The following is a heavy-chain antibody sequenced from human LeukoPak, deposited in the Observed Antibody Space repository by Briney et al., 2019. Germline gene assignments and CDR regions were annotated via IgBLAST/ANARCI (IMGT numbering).Heavy chain of an antibody. D-gene: IGHD5-24*01. J-gene: IGHJ3*02. Sequence: SVKVSCKASGGTFSSYAISWVRQAPGQGLERMGGIIPIFGTANYAQKFQGRVTITTDESTSTAYMELSSLRSEDTAVYYCARENVEMATISHAFDIWGQGTMVTVSS. CDR3: ARENVEMATISHAFDI. CDR1: GGTFSSYA. V-gene: IGHV1-69*05. CDR2: IIPIFGTA.